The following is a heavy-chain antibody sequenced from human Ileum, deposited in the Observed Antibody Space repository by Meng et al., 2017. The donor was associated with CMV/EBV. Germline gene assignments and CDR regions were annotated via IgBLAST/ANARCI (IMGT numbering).Heavy chain of an antibody. CDR2: IYISGIS. D-gene: IGHD5-18*01. J-gene: IGHJ4*02. V-gene: IGHV4-4*07. Sequence: VQPMEAGPGLVKASETLSLTCTLSGNSISGFYWSWIRQPAGKGLEWIGRIYISGISNYNPSLKSRVTISEDTSKNQFSLKLSSVTAADTAVYYCAREKVQFWSFEYWGQGSLVTVSS. CDR1: GNSISGFY. CDR3: AREKVQFWSFEY.